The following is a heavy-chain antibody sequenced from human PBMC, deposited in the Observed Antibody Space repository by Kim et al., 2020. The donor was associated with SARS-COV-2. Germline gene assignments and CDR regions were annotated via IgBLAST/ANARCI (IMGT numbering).Heavy chain of an antibody. CDR3: AIFSPCYYYVSGPFER. CDR1: GFSFSIYT. Sequence: GGSLRLSCAASGFSFSIYTMNWVRQAPGKGLEWVAFTSSSSSYIYYADSVKGRFTISRDNSKNSLYLQMNSLRADDTAVYYCAIFSPCYYYVSGPFERSGQRALLTDSP. CDR2: TSSSSSYI. J-gene: IGHJ1*01. V-gene: IGHV3-21*01. D-gene: IGHD3-22*01.